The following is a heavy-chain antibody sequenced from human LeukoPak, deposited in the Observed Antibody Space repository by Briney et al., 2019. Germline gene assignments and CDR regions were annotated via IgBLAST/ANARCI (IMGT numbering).Heavy chain of an antibody. Sequence: GGSLRLSCAASGFTFSTYGMHCVRQAPGKGLEWVAVISYDGGKKYYTDSVKGRFTISRDNSKNTLYLQMNSLRAEDTAVYYCAKDSTTSGSYYGMDVWGQGTTVTVSS. J-gene: IGHJ6*02. CDR2: ISYDGGKK. CDR3: AKDSTTSGSYYGMDV. CDR1: GFTFSTYG. V-gene: IGHV3-30*18. D-gene: IGHD3-3*01.